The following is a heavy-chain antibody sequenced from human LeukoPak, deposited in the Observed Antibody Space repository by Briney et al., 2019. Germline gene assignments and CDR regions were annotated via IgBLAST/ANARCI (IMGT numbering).Heavy chain of an antibody. V-gene: IGHV1-18*01. Sequence: ASVKVSCKASGYTFTSYGISWVRQAPGQGLEWMGLINPKRAETSYAQKFQGRVTLTRDRATTTAYMDLARLRSDDTAVYYCARDRGVPGPGNAFDIWGQGTMVTVSS. CDR3: ARDRGVPGPGNAFDI. CDR1: GYTFTSYG. CDR2: INPKRAET. J-gene: IGHJ3*02. D-gene: IGHD2-2*01.